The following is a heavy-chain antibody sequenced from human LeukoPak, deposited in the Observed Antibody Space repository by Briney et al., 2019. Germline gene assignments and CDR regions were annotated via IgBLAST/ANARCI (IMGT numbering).Heavy chain of an antibody. V-gene: IGHV4-39*01. D-gene: IGHD3-10*01. CDR1: GGSISSSSYY. Sequence: SETLSLTCTVSGGSISSSSYYWGWIRQPPGKGLEWIGSIYYSGSTYYNPSLKSRVTISVDTSKNQFSLKLSSVTAADTAVYYCAGSMLRVLWFDFWGQGTLVTVSS. J-gene: IGHJ4*02. CDR3: AGSMLRVLWFDF. CDR2: IYYSGST.